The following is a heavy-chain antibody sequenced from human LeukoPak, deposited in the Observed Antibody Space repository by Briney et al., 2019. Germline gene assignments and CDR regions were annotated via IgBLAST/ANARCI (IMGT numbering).Heavy chain of an antibody. V-gene: IGHV4-59*01. J-gene: IGHJ5*02. D-gene: IGHD6-13*01. Sequence: SVTLSLTCTVSGGSISSYYWSWIRQPPGKGLEWIGYIYYSGSTNYNPSLKSRVTISVDTSENQFSLKLSSVTAADTAVYYCARVGLPAAAKIGWFDPWGQGTLVTVSS. CDR1: GGSISSYY. CDR2: IYYSGST. CDR3: ARVGLPAAAKIGWFDP.